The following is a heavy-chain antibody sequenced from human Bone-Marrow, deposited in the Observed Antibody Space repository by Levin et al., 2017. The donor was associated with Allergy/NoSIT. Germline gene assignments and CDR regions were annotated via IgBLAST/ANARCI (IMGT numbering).Heavy chain of an antibody. D-gene: IGHD3-10*01. J-gene: IGHJ4*02. CDR3: ARDRAFSQDY. CDR2: ISSSSGNTI. Sequence: GGSLRLSCVASGFSFSNYPMNWIRQTPGKGLEWISFISSSSGNTIYYADSVKGRFTISRDNAKKSLFLQMNSLRAEDTAVYYCARDRAFSQDYWGQGTLVTVSS. CDR1: GFSFSNYP. V-gene: IGHV3-48*01.